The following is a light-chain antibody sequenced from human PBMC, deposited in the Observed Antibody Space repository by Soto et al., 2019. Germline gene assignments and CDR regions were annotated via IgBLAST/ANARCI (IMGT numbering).Light chain of an antibody. V-gene: IGKV3-20*01. CDR3: QQSYSTPPT. Sequence: EIGFKQSPGTLSLSPGERSTLSCRASQSVSNNYLAWYQQKPGQAPRRLIYGASSRATGIPDRFSGSGSGTDFTLTISSLQPEDFATYYCQQSYSTPPTFGQGTKVDI. J-gene: IGKJ1*01. CDR1: QSVSNNY. CDR2: GAS.